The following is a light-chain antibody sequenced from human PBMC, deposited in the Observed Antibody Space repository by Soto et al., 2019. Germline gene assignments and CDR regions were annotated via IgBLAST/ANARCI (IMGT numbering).Light chain of an antibody. V-gene: IGKV3-15*01. CDR1: QSIAGY. CDR3: QKYNTPPT. Sequence: EIVLTQSPATLSLSPVERATLSGRASQSIAGYLSWYQKKPGQAPRLLIYDTSTRATGIPARFSGSGSGTEFTLTISRLQSEDFAVYYCQKYNTPPTFGQGTRLDIK. CDR2: DTS. J-gene: IGKJ5*01.